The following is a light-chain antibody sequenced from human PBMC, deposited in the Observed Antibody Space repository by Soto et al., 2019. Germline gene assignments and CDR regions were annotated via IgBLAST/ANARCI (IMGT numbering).Light chain of an antibody. CDR3: SSYTSSSTLEV. J-gene: IGLJ2*01. CDR1: SSDVGGYNY. Sequence: QCALTQPASVSGSPGQAITISCTGTSSDVGGYNYVSWYQQHPGKAPKLMIYDVSNRPSGVSNRFSGSKSGNTASLTISGLQAEDEADYYCSSYTSSSTLEVFGGGTKLTV. CDR2: DVS. V-gene: IGLV2-14*01.